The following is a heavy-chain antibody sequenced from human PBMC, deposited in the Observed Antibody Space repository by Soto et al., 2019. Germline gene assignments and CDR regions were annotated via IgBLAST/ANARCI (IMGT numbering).Heavy chain of an antibody. CDR1: GFTFSGYW. J-gene: IGHJ4*02. CDR3: ARAPYRNTWYRFDL. V-gene: IGHV3-7*03. D-gene: IGHD6-13*01. Sequence: GGSLRLSCGASGFTFSGYWMSWVRQAPGKGLEWVADIKHDGSVQYYEDSVKGRFTISRDNAKKLLYLQMDGLRVEDTALYYCARAPYRNTWYRFDLWGRGTLVTVSS. CDR2: IKHDGSVQ.